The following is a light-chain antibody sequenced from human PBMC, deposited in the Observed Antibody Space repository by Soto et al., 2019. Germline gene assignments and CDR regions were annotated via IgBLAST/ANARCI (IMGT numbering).Light chain of an antibody. V-gene: IGLV2-14*03. Sequence: QSALTQPASVSGSPGQSITISCTGTSSDVGGYNYVSWYQHHPGKAPKFMIYDVSNRPSGVSNRFSGSKSGNTAFLTISGLQAEDEADYYCTSYTSSSTLVFGGGTQLTVL. CDR2: DVS. J-gene: IGLJ7*01. CDR1: SSDVGGYNY. CDR3: TSYTSSSTLV.